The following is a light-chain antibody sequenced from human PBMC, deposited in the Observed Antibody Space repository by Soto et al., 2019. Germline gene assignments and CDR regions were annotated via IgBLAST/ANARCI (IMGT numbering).Light chain of an antibody. J-gene: IGKJ1*01. CDR2: DIS. CDR3: QQYDSSWT. V-gene: IGKV3-20*01. Sequence: EIVLTQSPDTLSLSPGERATLSCRASQRVPSNFLAWYQQKPGQAPILLIYDISRRATGIPDRFSGSGSGTEFTLTISILEPEDFAVYYCQQYDSSWTFGQGTTVEI. CDR1: QRVPSNF.